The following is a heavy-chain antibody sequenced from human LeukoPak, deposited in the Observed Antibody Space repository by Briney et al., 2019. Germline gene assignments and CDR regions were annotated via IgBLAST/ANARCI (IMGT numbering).Heavy chain of an antibody. J-gene: IGHJ4*02. Sequence: GGSLRLSCAASGFTFSSYGMHWVRQAPGKGLEWVAVISYDGSNKYYADSVKGRFTISRDNSKNTLYLQMNSLRAEDTAVYYCAKARFSNYDILTGYYWGTGTGDDYWGQGTLVTVSS. CDR1: GFTFSSYG. D-gene: IGHD3-9*01. CDR2: ISYDGSNK. CDR3: AKARFSNYDILTGYYWGTGTGDDY. V-gene: IGHV3-30*18.